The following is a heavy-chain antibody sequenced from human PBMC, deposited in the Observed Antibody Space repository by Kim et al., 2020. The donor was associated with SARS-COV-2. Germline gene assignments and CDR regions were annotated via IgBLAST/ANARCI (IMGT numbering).Heavy chain of an antibody. J-gene: IGHJ6*02. Sequence: SVKVSCKASGGTFSSYAINWVRQAPGQGLEWMAGIIPIFGTANYAQKFQGRVTITADESTSTAYMELSSLRFEDTAVYYCARERTGYCSSASCYSYGMDVWGQGTTVTVSS. D-gene: IGHD2-2*01. CDR1: GGTFSSYA. CDR2: IIPIFGTA. CDR3: ARERTGYCSSASCYSYGMDV. V-gene: IGHV1-69*13.